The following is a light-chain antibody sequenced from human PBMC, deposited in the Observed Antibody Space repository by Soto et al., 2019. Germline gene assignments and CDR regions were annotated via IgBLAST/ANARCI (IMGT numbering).Light chain of an antibody. V-gene: IGKV3-15*01. CDR1: QSFSVY. J-gene: IGKJ3*01. Sequence: EIVLTQSPATLSGSPGERVTLSCRASQSFSVYLAWYQQKPGQAPRLLIYGASTRATGVPTRFSGSGSGADVTLPISSLQSEDFAVYYCHQYNDWPLTFGPGTRGDL. CDR3: HQYNDWPLT. CDR2: GAS.